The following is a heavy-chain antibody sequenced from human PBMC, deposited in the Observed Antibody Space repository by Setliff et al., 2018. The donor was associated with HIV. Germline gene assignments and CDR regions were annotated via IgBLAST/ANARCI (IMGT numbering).Heavy chain of an antibody. CDR1: GDSFTTTSHS. J-gene: IGHJ4*02. V-gene: IGHV4-61*09. CDR2: VYSRGNT. CDR3: ARGRLMGSSVLFFDF. Sequence: PSETLSLTCDVSGDSFTTTSHSWAWLRQPAGRGLEWIGHVYSRGNTDYNPSLASRVSILMSTSEIQFSLTLNSVTAADTAKYYCARGRLMGSSVLFFDFWGQGILVTVS. D-gene: IGHD2-21*01.